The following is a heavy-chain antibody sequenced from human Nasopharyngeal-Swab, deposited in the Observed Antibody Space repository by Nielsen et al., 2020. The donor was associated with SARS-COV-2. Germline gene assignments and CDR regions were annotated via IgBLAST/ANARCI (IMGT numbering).Heavy chain of an antibody. CDR3: AKDLTSYYAPLDQ. V-gene: IGHV3-23*01. D-gene: IGHD2/OR15-2a*01. CDR1: GFTFTSYA. J-gene: IGHJ4*02. CDR2: VNGNGADT. Sequence: GESLKISCAASGFTFTSYAMNWVRQAPGKGLEWLSAVNGNGADTYYADSVKGRFTISKDNSKNTLYLHMNSLRAEDTAVYYCAKDLTSYYAPLDQWGQGVLVTVSS.